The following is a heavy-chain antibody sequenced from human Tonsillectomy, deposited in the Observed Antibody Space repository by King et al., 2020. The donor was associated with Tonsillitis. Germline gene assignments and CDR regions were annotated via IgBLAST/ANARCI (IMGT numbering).Heavy chain of an antibody. V-gene: IGHV1-69*01. CDR2: IVPGFAPA. Sequence: QLQLVQSGAEVKKPGSSVWVSCKTSGGTFSKFAFSWVRQAPGQGLEWMGGIVPGFAPAVYAKHLQGRVTITVDESTSTTYMELSNLRSEDTAVYYCAREIGDWGDYWGQGTLVTVSS. D-gene: IGHD3-10*01. CDR3: AREIGDWGDY. J-gene: IGHJ4*02. CDR1: GGTFSKFA.